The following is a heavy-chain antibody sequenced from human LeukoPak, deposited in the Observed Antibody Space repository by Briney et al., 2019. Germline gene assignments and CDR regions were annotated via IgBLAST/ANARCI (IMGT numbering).Heavy chain of an antibody. D-gene: IGHD6-13*01. Sequence: PGGSLRLSCAASGLSFSSYSMNWVRQAPGKGLEWISYISSSSNTIYYADSVKGRFTISRDNAQNSLYLQMNSLRADDTAVYYCATVFCTTSSCYHYFESWGQGTLVTVSS. CDR3: ATVFCTTSSCYHYFES. CDR2: ISSSSNTI. J-gene: IGHJ4*02. V-gene: IGHV3-48*01. CDR1: GLSFSSYS.